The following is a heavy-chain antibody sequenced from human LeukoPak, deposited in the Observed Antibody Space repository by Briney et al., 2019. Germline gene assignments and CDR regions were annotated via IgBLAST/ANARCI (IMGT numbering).Heavy chain of an antibody. CDR1: GGSFSGYY. CDR2: IYHSGST. J-gene: IGHJ5*02. Sequence: PSETLSLTCVVYGGSFSGYYWGWIRQPPGKGREWIGSIYHSGSTYYNPSLKSRVTISVDTSKNQFSLKLSSVTAADTAVYYCASLIVVVPAARLVYNWFDPWGQGTLVTVSS. CDR3: ASLIVVVPAARLVYNWFDP. D-gene: IGHD2-2*01. V-gene: IGHV4-38-2*01.